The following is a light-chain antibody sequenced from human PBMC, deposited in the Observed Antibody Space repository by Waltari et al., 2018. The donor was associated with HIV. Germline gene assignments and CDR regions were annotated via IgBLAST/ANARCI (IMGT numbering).Light chain of an antibody. CDR2: GND. Sequence: QSVLTQPPSVSGAPGQRVTISCTGSSSNIGAGFDVPWYQQLPGTAPKLLIYGNDNRPSGAPDRFSGSKSGTSASLAITGLQAEDEADFYCQSYDSSLSGAVFGGGTQLTVL. CDR3: QSYDSSLSGAV. CDR1: SSNIGAGFD. V-gene: IGLV1-40*01. J-gene: IGLJ7*01.